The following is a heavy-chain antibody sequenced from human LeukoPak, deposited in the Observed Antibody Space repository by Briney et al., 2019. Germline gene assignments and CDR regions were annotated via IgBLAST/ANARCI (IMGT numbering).Heavy chain of an antibody. V-gene: IGHV3-53*01. CDR2: IYSGGTT. D-gene: IGHD2-2*01. J-gene: IGHJ4*02. Sequence: GGSLRLSCAVSGFTVSGNYMSWVRQAPGKGLEWVSMIYSGGTTYYADSVKGRFTISRDNSENTLYLQMNSLRAEDTAVYYCAKEEAVVVPSPHDYWGQGTLVTASS. CDR1: GFTVSGNY. CDR3: AKEEAVVVPSPHDY.